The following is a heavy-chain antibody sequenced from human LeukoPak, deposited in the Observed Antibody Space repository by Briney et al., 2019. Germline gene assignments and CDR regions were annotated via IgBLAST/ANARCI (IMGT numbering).Heavy chain of an antibody. CDR3: AKPSKQWLVYAFDI. CDR2: ITGNGVST. D-gene: IGHD6-19*01. V-gene: IGHV3-23*01. Sequence: GGSLRLSCAASGFTFNNYARNWVRQAPGKGLEWVSGITGNGVSTYYADSVKGRFTISRDNSKNTLFLQMNSLRAEDTAIYYCAKPSKQWLVYAFDIWGQGTVVTVSS. CDR1: GFTFNNYA. J-gene: IGHJ3*02.